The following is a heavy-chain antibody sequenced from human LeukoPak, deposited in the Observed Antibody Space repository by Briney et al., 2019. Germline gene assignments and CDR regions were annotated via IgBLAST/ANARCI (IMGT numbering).Heavy chain of an antibody. V-gene: IGHV3-30*04. CDR2: ISYDGSNK. Sequence: PGGSLRLSCAASGFTFSSYAMHWVRQAPGKGLEWVAVISYDGSNKYYADSVRGRFTISRDNSKNSLYLHMSSLTAEDTALYYCVKGIHYGDFEAIFASWGQGTLVTVSS. D-gene: IGHD4-17*01. CDR3: VKGIHYGDFEAIFAS. CDR1: GFTFSSYA. J-gene: IGHJ5*01.